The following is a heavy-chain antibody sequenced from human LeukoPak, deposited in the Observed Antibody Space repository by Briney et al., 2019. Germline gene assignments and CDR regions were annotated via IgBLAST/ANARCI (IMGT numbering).Heavy chain of an antibody. Sequence: EASVKVSCKASGYTFTGYYMHWVRQAPGQGLEWMGWINPNSGGTNYAQKFQGRVTMTRDTSISTAYMELSRLRSDDTAVYYCASSLITFGGVIVHNWFDPWGQGTLVTVSS. CDR1: GYTFTGYY. J-gene: IGHJ5*02. CDR2: INPNSGGT. V-gene: IGHV1-2*02. D-gene: IGHD3-16*02. CDR3: ASSLITFGGVIVHNWFDP.